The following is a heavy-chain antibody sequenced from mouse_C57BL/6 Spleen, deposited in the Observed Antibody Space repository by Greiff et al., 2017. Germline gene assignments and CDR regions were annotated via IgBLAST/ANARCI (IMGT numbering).Heavy chain of an antibody. D-gene: IGHD1-1*02. J-gene: IGHJ4*01. CDR2: IDPNSGGT. CDR1: CYTFTSYW. CDR3: ARGPGSYAMDY. V-gene: IGHV1-72*01. Sequence: QFQLQQPGAELVKPWASVTLSCKASCYTFTSYWMHWVKQRPGRGLAWIGRIDPNSGGTKYNEKFNSKATLTVDKPSSTAYMQLSSLTSEDSAVYYCARGPGSYAMDYWGQGTSVTVSS.